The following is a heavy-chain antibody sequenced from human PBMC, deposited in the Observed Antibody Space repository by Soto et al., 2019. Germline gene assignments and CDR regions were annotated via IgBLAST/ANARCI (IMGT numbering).Heavy chain of an antibody. CDR2: IRGKAYGGTT. V-gene: IGHV3-49*05. D-gene: IGHD3-3*01. CDR1: GFTFDNYA. J-gene: IGHJ4*02. Sequence: VQLVESGGGLVKPGRSLRLSCTASGFTFDNYAMSWFRQAPGKGLEWVGFIRGKAYGGTTEYAASVQGRFTISRDDSKSIAYLQMNSLKTEDTAVYYCTRGDFWSGYWDYWGQGTLVTVSS. CDR3: TRGDFWSGYWDY.